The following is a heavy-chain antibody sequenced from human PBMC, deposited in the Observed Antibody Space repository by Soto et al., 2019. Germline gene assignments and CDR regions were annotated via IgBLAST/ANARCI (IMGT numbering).Heavy chain of an antibody. D-gene: IGHD6-19*01. Sequence: QVQLQESGPGLVKPSGTLSLTCAVSSGSVFSSNWWSWVRLPPGKGLEWIGETRTSAGANYNPSLESRVTITVGGSRNHTLLELSSGTAADTAVYYCASHLVMAGTRGFDHWGLGTVVTVSS. CDR2: TRTSAGA. CDR1: SGSVFSSNW. CDR3: ASHLVMAGTRGFDH. V-gene: IGHV4-4*02. J-gene: IGHJ4*02.